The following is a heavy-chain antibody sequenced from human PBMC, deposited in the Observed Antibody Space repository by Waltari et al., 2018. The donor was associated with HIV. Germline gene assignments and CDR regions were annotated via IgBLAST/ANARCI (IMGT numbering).Heavy chain of an antibody. V-gene: IGHV1-69*01. D-gene: IGHD3-10*01. J-gene: IGHJ5*02. CDR3: ARDEGWVYYGSGSYPNWFDP. Sequence: QVQLVQSGAEVKKPGSSVKVSCKASGGTFSSYALSWVRQAPGQGLGWMGGSIPIFGTENYEQKFQGRVTITADESTSTAYMELSSLRSEDTAVYCCARDEGWVYYGSGSYPNWFDPWGQGTLVTVSS. CDR2: SIPIFGTE. CDR1: GGTFSSYA.